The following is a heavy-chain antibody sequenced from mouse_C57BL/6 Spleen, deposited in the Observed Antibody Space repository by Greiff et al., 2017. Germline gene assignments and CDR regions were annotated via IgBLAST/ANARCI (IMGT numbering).Heavy chain of an antibody. V-gene: IGHV1-15*01. J-gene: IGHJ4*01. CDR3: TRALITTGVERAMDY. Sequence: VQLQQSGAELVRPGASVTLSCKASGYTFTDYEMHWVKQTPVHGLEWIGAIDPETGGTAYNQKFKGKAILTADKSSSTAYMELRSLTSEDSAVYYCTRALITTGVERAMDYWGQGTSVTVSS. CDR1: GYTFTDYE. D-gene: IGHD1-1*01. CDR2: IDPETGGT.